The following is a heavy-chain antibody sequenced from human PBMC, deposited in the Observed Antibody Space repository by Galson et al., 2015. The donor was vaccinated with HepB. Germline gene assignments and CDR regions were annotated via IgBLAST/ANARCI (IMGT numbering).Heavy chain of an antibody. CDR3: ARFPDPGYNFGYFDY. CDR1: GFTFSSYS. CDR2: ISSSSSYI. Sequence: SLRLSCAASGFTFSSYSMNWVRQAPGKGLEWISSISSSSSYIYYADSVKGRFTISRDNAKNSLYLQMNNLRAEDTAVYYCARFPDPGYNFGYFDYWGQGTLSPSPQ. V-gene: IGHV3-21*01. J-gene: IGHJ4*02. D-gene: IGHD5-18*01.